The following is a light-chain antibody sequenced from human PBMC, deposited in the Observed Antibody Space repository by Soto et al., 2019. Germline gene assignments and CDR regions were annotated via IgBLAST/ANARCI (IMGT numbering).Light chain of an antibody. CDR1: SGHSSYA. CDR2: LNSDGSH. CDR3: QTWGTGMGV. J-gene: IGLJ2*01. V-gene: IGLV4-69*01. Sequence: QSVLTQSPSASASLGASVKLTCTLRSGHSSYAIAWHQQQPEKGPRYLMKLNSDGSHSKGDGIPDRFSGSSSGAERYLTISSLQSEYEAYYFCQTWGTGMGVFGGGTKLTVL.